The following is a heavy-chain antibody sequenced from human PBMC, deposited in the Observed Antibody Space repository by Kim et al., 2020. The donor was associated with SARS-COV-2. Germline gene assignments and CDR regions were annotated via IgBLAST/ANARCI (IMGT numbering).Heavy chain of an antibody. J-gene: IGHJ4*01. Sequence: GGSLRLSCAASAFTFSSYGMSWVRQAPGKGLEWVAAISCGGRSTYYADSVKGRFTISRDNSKKTLYLQMNSLRAEDTAVYYCAKGLLARPRYVTLYYCG. V-gene: IGHV3-23*01. CDR3: AKGLLARPRYVTLYY. D-gene: IGHD3-10*02. CDR1: AFTFSSYG. CDR2: ISCGGRST.